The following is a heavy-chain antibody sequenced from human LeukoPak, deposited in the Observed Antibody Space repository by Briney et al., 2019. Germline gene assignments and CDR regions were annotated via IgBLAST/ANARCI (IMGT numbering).Heavy chain of an antibody. Sequence: ASVKVSCKASGYSFSGHYMHWVRQAPGQGLERMGWINPNSGGTNYAQKFQGRVTMTRDTSISTAYMELIRLRNDDTAVYYCARGAIIISMATADYWGQGTLVTVSS. CDR1: GYSFSGHY. D-gene: IGHD5-24*01. J-gene: IGHJ4*02. CDR2: INPNSGGT. CDR3: ARGAIIISMATADY. V-gene: IGHV1-2*02.